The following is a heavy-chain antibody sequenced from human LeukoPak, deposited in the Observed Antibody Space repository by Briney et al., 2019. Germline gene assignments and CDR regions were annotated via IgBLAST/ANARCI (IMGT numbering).Heavy chain of an antibody. J-gene: IGHJ4*02. Sequence: KSGGSLRLSCAASGFTFSSYSMNWVRQAPGKGLEWVSSISTSSSYVYYTDSVKGRFTISRDNARSSLYLQMNSLRAEDTAVYYCAKPYTRLLHFSFDYWGQGTLVTVSS. CDR1: GFTFSSYS. CDR2: ISTSSSYV. D-gene: IGHD2-15*01. V-gene: IGHV3-21*04. CDR3: AKPYTRLLHFSFDY.